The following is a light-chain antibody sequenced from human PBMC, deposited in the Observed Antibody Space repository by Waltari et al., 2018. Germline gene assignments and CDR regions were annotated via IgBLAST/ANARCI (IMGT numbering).Light chain of an antibody. CDR2: DVS. CDR3: SSYTSSSPYV. V-gene: IGLV2-14*03. J-gene: IGLJ1*01. Sequence: QSALTQPASVSGSPGQSITISCTGISSDVGGYNYVSWYQQYPGKAPKLMIYDVSNRPSGVSNRFSGPNSGNTASLTISGLQAEDEADYYCSSYTSSSPYVFGTGTKVTVL. CDR1: SSDVGGYNY.